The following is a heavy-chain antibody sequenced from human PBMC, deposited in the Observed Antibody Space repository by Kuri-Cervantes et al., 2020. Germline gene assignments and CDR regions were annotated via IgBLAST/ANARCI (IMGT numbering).Heavy chain of an antibody. J-gene: IGHJ5*02. CDR1: GYSLSNSA. CDR2: VSGYNGNK. V-gene: IGHV1-18*01. CDR3: ARDLQTLPAP. Sequence: ASVKVSCKSSGYSLSNSAISWVRQAPGQGLEFMGWVSGYNGNKNYAQKFQGRLTMTRDTSTSTVYMELSSLRSEDTAVYYCARDLQTLPAPWGQGTLVTVSS.